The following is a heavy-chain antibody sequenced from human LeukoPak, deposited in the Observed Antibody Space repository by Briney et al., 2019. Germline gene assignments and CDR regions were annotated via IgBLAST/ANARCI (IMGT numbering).Heavy chain of an antibody. D-gene: IGHD3-9*01. CDR1: EYTFTDYY. J-gene: IGHJ4*02. V-gene: IGHV1-18*04. Sequence: ASVKVSCKASEYTFTDYYIHWVRQAPGQGLEWMGWISAYNGNTNYAQKLQGRVTMTTDTSTSTAYMELRSLRSDDTAVYYCARDSENVLRYFDWLYPYDYWGQGTLVTVSS. CDR3: ARDSENVLRYFDWLYPYDY. CDR2: ISAYNGNT.